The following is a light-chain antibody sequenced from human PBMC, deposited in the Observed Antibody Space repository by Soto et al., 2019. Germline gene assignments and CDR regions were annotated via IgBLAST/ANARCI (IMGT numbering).Light chain of an antibody. CDR1: QSILYNSNNKNY. CDR2: WAS. J-gene: IGKJ2*01. Sequence: DIVMTQSPDSLAVSLGERATINCKSSQSILYNSNNKNYLAWYQQKSGQPPKLLIYWASTRESGVPDRFGGSGSGTDFTLSISSRQAEDVAVYYCLQYYNSPYTFGQGTKLEMK. CDR3: LQYYNSPYT. V-gene: IGKV4-1*01.